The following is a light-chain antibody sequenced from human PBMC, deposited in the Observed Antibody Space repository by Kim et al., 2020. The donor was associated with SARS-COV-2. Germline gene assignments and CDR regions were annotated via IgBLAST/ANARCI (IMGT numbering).Light chain of an antibody. J-gene: IGLJ2*01. Sequence: QSVLTQRASVSGSPGQSITISCTGTSSDVGGYNYVSWYQQHPGKAPKLMIYDVSKRPSGVSNRFSGSKSGNTASLTISGLQAEDEADYYCSSYTSSSTVVFGGGTQLTVL. CDR2: DVS. CDR3: SSYTSSSTVV. CDR1: SSDVGGYNY. V-gene: IGLV2-14*01.